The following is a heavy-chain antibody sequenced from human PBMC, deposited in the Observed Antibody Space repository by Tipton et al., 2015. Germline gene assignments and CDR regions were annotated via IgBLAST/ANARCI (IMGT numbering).Heavy chain of an antibody. CDR2: IYADGST. J-gene: IGHJ4*02. CDR3: ARARGRHGGLFDS. Sequence: GSLRLSCVASGFSVSANYMHWVRQAPGKGLEWVSVIYADGSTYYTDFVKGRFTISRDNSKNTLYLQMNSLRAEDTAVYYCARARGRHGGLFDSWGQGILVTVSS. D-gene: IGHD4-23*01. CDR1: GFSVSANY. V-gene: IGHV3-53*01.